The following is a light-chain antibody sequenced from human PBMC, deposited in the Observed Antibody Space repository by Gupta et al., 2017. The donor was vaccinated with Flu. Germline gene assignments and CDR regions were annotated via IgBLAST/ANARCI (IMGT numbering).Light chain of an antibody. Sequence: EIVMTQSPATLSVSPGERATLSCRASQSVRSNLAWYKQKPGQAPRLLIYGASTRDTGIPARFSGSGYGTEFTLTISSRQSEDFAVYYCQQYKNWPPLTFGQGTLLEIK. V-gene: IGKV3-15*01. CDR2: GAS. CDR3: QQYKNWPPLT. CDR1: QSVRSN. J-gene: IGKJ5*01.